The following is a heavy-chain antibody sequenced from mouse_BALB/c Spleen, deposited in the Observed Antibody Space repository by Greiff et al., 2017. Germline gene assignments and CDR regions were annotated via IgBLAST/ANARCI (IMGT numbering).Heavy chain of an antibody. Sequence: EVKLVESGGGLVKPGGSLKLSCAASGFTFSSYAMSWVRQTPEKRLEWVASISSGGSTYYPDSVKGRFTISRDNARNILYLQMSSLRSEDTAMYYCARGVTTGFAYWGQGTLVTVSA. CDR2: ISSGGST. V-gene: IGHV5-6-5*01. J-gene: IGHJ3*01. CDR1: GFTFSSYA. D-gene: IGHD2-12*01. CDR3: ARGVTTGFAY.